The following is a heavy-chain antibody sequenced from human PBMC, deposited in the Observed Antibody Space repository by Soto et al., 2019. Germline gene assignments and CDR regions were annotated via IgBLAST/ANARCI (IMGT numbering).Heavy chain of an antibody. CDR2: IIPIFGTA. D-gene: IGHD6-13*01. CDR3: ARDGDSSSWYVDFDY. Sequence: ASVKVSCKASGGTFSSYAISWVRQAPGQGLEWMGGIIPIFGTANYAQKFQGRVTITADKSTSTAYMELSSLRSEDTAVYYCARDGDSSSWYVDFDYWGQGTLVTVS. J-gene: IGHJ4*02. CDR1: GGTFSSYA. V-gene: IGHV1-69*06.